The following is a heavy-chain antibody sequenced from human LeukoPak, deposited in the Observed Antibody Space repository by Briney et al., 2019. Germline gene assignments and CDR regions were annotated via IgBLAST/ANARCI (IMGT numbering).Heavy chain of an antibody. D-gene: IGHD3-10*01. CDR1: GGSISSYY. Sequence: SETVSLTCTVSGGSISSYYWSWIRQPPGKGLEWIGYIYYSGSTNYNPSLKSRVTISVDTSKNQFSLKLSSVTAADTAVYYCARTLWFGDYYYYYGMDVWGQGTTVTVSS. V-gene: IGHV4-59*01. CDR3: ARTLWFGDYYYYYGMDV. CDR2: IYYSGST. J-gene: IGHJ6*02.